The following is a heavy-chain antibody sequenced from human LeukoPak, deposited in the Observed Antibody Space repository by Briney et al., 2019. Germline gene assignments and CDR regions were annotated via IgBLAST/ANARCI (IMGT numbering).Heavy chain of an antibody. CDR1: GGSISSYY. V-gene: IGHV4-4*09. J-gene: IGHJ6*03. CDR3: AREINRGLYYYYMDV. D-gene: IGHD3-10*01. Sequence: SETLSLTCTVSGGSISSYYWSWIRQPPGKGLESIGYIYTSGSTNYNPSLKSRVTISVDTSKNQFSLKLSSVTAADTAVYYCAREINRGLYYYYMDVWGKGTTVTVSS. CDR2: IYTSGST.